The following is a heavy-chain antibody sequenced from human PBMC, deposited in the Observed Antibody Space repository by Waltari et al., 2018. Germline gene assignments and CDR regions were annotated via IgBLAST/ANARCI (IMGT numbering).Heavy chain of an antibody. Sequence: QVQLVQSGAEVKKPGSSVKVSCKASGGTFSSYAISWVRQAPGQGLEWMGRIIPIFGTANYAQKFQGRVTITADKSTSTAYMELSSLRSEDTAVYYCARWGSGYDKDWYFDLWGRGTLVTVSS. V-gene: IGHV1-69*08. D-gene: IGHD5-12*01. CDR1: GGTFSSYA. CDR3: ARWGSGYDKDWYFDL. CDR2: IIPIFGTA. J-gene: IGHJ2*01.